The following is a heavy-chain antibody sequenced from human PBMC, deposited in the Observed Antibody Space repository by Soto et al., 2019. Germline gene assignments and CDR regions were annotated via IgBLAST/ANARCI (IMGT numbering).Heavy chain of an antibody. J-gene: IGHJ5*02. D-gene: IGHD4-17*01. CDR3: ARRPDFRDHGWFDP. V-gene: IGHV4-39*01. Sequence: PSETLSLTCTVSCGSIISTFYYWGWLRQPPGRGLEWIANIHYSGETHYSPSLKSRVAISVDTSKSQFSLTLDSVTAADTAVYYCARRPDFRDHGWFDPWGQGILVTVSS. CDR2: IHYSGET. CDR1: CGSIISTFYY.